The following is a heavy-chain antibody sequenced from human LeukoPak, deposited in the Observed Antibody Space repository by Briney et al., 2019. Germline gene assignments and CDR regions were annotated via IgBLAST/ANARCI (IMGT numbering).Heavy chain of an antibody. V-gene: IGHV4-4*07. CDR1: GVSMSNYY. CDR2: IYSTGST. CDR3: TRVMTTVNVFDI. J-gene: IGHJ3*02. D-gene: IGHD4-17*01. Sequence: PSETLSLTCTVSGVSMSNYYWSWIRQPAGKGLEWIGRIYSTGSTNYNPSLKSRVTMSVDMSKNQFSLKLNSVTAADTAVYYCTRVMTTVNVFDIWGQGTLVTVSS.